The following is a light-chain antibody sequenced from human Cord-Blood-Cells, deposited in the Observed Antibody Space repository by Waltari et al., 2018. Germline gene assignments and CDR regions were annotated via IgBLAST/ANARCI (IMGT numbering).Light chain of an antibody. V-gene: IGLV1-51*02. CDR1: SSNIGTNY. Sequence: QSVLTQPPSVSAAPGQKVTISCSGSSSNIGTNYVYWYQQLPGPAPKLLVYENNKRPSGIPDRFSGSKSGTSATLGITGLQTGDEADYYCGTWDSSLSAGVFGTGTKVTVL. CDR3: GTWDSSLSAGV. J-gene: IGLJ1*01. CDR2: ENN.